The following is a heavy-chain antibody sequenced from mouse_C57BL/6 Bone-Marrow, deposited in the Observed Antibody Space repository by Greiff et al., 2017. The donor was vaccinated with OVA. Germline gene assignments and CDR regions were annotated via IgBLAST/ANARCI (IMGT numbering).Heavy chain of an antibody. Sequence: DVKLQESGTVLARPGASVKMSCKTSGYTFTSYWMHWVKQRPGQGLEWIGAIYPGNSDTSYNQKFKGKAKLTAVTSASTAYMELSSLTNEDSAVYYCTRRTTVVPYAMDYWGQGTSVTVSS. CDR2: IYPGNSDT. CDR1: GYTFTSYW. J-gene: IGHJ4*01. V-gene: IGHV1-5*01. CDR3: TRRTTVVPYAMDY. D-gene: IGHD1-1*01.